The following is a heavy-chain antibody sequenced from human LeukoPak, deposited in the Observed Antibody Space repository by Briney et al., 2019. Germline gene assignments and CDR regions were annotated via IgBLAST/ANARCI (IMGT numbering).Heavy chain of an antibody. J-gene: IGHJ4*02. D-gene: IGHD5-18*01. Sequence: SETLSLTCAVYGGSFSGYYWSWIRQPPGKGLEWIGEINHSGSTNYNPSLKSRVTISVDTSKNLFSLKLSSVTAADTAMYYCASRDTATGLDWGQGTLVTVSS. V-gene: IGHV4-34*01. CDR1: GGSFSGYY. CDR3: ASRDTATGLD. CDR2: INHSGST.